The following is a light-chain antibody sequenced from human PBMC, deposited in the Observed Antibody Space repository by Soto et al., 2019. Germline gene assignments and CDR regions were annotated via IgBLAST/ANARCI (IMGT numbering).Light chain of an antibody. V-gene: IGLV2-14*03. CDR3: SSYTTSTTLI. CDR2: DVT. J-gene: IGLJ2*01. CDR1: SSDVGRYKL. Sequence: QSALTQPASMSGSPGQSITISCTGTSSDVGRYKLVSWYQQHPGKAPKLMIYDVTNRPSGVSNRFSDSKSGNTASLTISGLQAEDEADYYCSSYTTSTTLIFGGGTKLTVL.